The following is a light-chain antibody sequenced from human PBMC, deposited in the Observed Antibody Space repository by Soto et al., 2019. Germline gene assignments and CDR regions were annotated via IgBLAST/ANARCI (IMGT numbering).Light chain of an antibody. Sequence: DIQLTQSPSFLSASVGDRVTMTCRASQGISTYLAWYQQKPGKAPKLLIYAASTLQSGVPSRFSGSGSGTEFALAISSLQPEDFATYYCQQLITYPQTFGQGT. V-gene: IGKV1-9*01. J-gene: IGKJ1*01. CDR1: QGISTY. CDR3: QQLITYPQT. CDR2: AAS.